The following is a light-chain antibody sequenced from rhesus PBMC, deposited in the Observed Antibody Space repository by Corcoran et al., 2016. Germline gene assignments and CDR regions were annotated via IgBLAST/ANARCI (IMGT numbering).Light chain of an antibody. CDR3: LQYISSPRT. CDR1: QGISSW. J-gene: IGKJ1*01. CDR2: KAS. Sequence: DIQMTQSPSSLSASVGDKVTITCHASQGISSWLDWYQQKQGKAPRILIHKASSLQSGVPSRLSGSGSGTAYTLTISSLQTEDFATYYCLQYISSPRTFGQGTKVEI. V-gene: IGKV1-22*01.